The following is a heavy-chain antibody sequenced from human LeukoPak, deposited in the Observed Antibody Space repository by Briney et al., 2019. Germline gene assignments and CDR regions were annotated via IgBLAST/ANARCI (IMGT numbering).Heavy chain of an antibody. V-gene: IGHV1-2*06. J-gene: IGHJ6*02. CDR2: INPNSGGT. CDR3: ARDLLPYYYDSSCYYYHYYGMDV. Sequence: ASVKVSCKASGYTFTGYYMHWVRQAPGQGLEWMGRINPNSGGTNYAQKFQGRVTMTRDTSISTAYMELSRLRSDDTAVYYCARDLLPYYYDSSCYYYHYYGMDVWGQGTTVTVSS. D-gene: IGHD3-22*01. CDR1: GYTFTGYY.